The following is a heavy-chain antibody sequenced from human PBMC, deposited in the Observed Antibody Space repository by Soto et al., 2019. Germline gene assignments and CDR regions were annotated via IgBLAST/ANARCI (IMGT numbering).Heavy chain of an antibody. Sequence: SETLSLTCAVSGGSISSYYWSWIRQPAGKGLEWIGRIYTSGSTNYNPSLKSRVTMSVDTSKNQFSLKLSSVTAADTAVYYCAXESGYDEIPYYYYGMDVWGQGTTVTVSS. CDR3: AXESGYDEIPYYYYGMDV. J-gene: IGHJ6*02. D-gene: IGHD5-12*01. CDR2: IYTSGST. V-gene: IGHV4-4*07. CDR1: GGSISSYY.